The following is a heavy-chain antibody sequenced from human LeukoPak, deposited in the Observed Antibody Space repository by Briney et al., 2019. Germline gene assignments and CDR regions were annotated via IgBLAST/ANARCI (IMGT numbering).Heavy chain of an antibody. V-gene: IGHV1-69*04. D-gene: IGHD6-13*01. CDR1: GGTFSSYA. J-gene: IGHJ5*02. CDR2: IIPILGIA. CDR3: ARRGAAGFDP. Sequence: SVKVSCKASGGTFSSYAISWVRQAPGQGLEWMGRIIPILGIANYAQKFQGRVTITADKSTSTAYMELSSLRSADTAAYYCARRGAAGFDPWGQGTLVTVSS.